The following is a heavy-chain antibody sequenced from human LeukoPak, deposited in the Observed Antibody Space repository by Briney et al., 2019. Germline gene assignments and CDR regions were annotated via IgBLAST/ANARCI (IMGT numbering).Heavy chain of an antibody. CDR2: IKQDGSEK. CDR1: GFTLRSYG. Sequence: GGSLRLSCVASGFTLRSYGMHWVRQAPGKGLEWVANIKQDGSEKYYVDSVKGRFTISRDNAKNSLYLQMNSLRAEDTAVYYCARDPDYWGQGTLVTVSS. J-gene: IGHJ4*02. V-gene: IGHV3-7*01. CDR3: ARDPDY.